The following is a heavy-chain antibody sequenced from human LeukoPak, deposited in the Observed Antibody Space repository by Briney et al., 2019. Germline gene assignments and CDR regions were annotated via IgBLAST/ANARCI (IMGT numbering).Heavy chain of an antibody. CDR1: GGSISSSSYY. V-gene: IGHV4-39*01. D-gene: IGHD2-8*01. CDR3: ARTPKYCTNGVCYKSPLYWFDP. J-gene: IGHJ5*02. Sequence: PSETLSLTCTVSGGSISSSSYYWGWIRQPPGKGLEWIGSIYYSGSTYYNPSLKSRVTISVDTSKNQFSLKLSSVTAADTAVYYCARTPKYCTNGVCYKSPLYWFDPWGQGTLVTVSS. CDR2: IYYSGST.